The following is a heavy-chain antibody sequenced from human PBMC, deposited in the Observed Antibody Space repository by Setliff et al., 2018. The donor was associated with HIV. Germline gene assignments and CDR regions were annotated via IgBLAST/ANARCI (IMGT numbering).Heavy chain of an antibody. V-gene: IGHV1-18*01. CDR2: ISACNGNT. CDR1: GYTFINYG. Sequence: ASVKVSCKASGYTFINYGISWVRQAPGQGLEWMGWISACNGNTNYAQKFQGRVTMTTDTSTSTAYMEMRSLRSDDTAVYFCARDVDNAGTHPPDYWGQGTLVTVSS. CDR3: ARDVDNAGTHPPDY. J-gene: IGHJ4*02. D-gene: IGHD1-20*01.